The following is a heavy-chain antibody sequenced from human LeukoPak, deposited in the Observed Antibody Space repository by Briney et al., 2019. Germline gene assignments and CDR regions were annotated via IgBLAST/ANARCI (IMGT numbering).Heavy chain of an antibody. CDR3: ARDEDGAVAVFWFDP. CDR1: GFTFSSYA. J-gene: IGHJ5*02. CDR2: ISYDGSNK. Sequence: GGSLRLSCAASGFTFSSYAMHWVRQAPGKGLEWVAVISYDGSNKYYADSVKGRFTISRDNSKNTLYLQMNSLRAEDTAVYYCARDEDGAVAVFWFDPWGQGTLVTVSS. D-gene: IGHD6-19*01. V-gene: IGHV3-30-3*01.